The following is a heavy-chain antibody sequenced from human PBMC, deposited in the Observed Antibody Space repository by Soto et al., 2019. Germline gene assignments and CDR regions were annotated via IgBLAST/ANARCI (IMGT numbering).Heavy chain of an antibody. CDR3: ARHVVYY. J-gene: IGHJ4*02. CDR1: GFTFSDSA. Sequence: PGGSLRLSCAASGFTFSDSAIHWVRQAPGKGLEWVGRIRSKPYSYATEYAASVKGRFTISRDDSRNTAHLQMNSLKTEDTAVYYCARHVVYYWGQGTLVTSPQ. CDR2: IRSKPYSYAT. V-gene: IGHV3-73*01. D-gene: IGHD2-15*01.